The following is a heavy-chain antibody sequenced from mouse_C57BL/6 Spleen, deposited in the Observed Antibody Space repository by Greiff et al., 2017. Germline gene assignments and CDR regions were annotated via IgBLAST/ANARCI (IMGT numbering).Heavy chain of an antibody. D-gene: IGHD4-1*01. CDR2: IDPSDSYT. CDR1: GYTFTSYW. CDR3: ARYDTGWDFAD. J-gene: IGHJ3*01. Sequence: QVQLQQPGAELVMPGASVKLSCKASGYTFTSYWMHWVKQRPGQGLEWIGEIDPSDSYTNYNQKFKGKSTLTVDKSSSTAYMQLSSLTSEDSAVYYCARYDTGWDFADWGQGTLVTVAA. V-gene: IGHV1-69*01.